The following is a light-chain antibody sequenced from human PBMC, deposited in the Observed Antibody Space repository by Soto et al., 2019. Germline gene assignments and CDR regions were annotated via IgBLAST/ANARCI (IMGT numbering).Light chain of an antibody. V-gene: IGLV1-51*01. CDR3: GTWDSSLSAVV. CDR2: DNN. J-gene: IGLJ2*01. Sequence: QSPLNQPPWVSAAPGQKFPIAYSGSISNIGNNYVSWYQQLPGTAPKLLIYDNNKRPSGIPDRFSGSKSGTSATLGITGLQTGDEADYYCGTWDSSLSAVVFGGGTK. CDR1: ISNIGNNY.